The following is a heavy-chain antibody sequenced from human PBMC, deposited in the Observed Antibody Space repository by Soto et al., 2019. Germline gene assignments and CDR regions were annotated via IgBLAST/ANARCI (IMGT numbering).Heavy chain of an antibody. CDR3: ARDGRWLQFGGYFDY. V-gene: IGHV4-59*01. CDR1: GGSISSYY. CDR2: IYYSGST. Sequence: QVQLQESGPGLVKPSETLSLTCTVSGGSISSYYWSWIRQPPGKGLEWIGYIYYSGSTNYNPSLKSRVTISVDTSKNQFSLKLSSVTAADTAVYYCARDGRWLQFGGYFDYWGQGTLVTVSS. J-gene: IGHJ4*02. D-gene: IGHD5-12*01.